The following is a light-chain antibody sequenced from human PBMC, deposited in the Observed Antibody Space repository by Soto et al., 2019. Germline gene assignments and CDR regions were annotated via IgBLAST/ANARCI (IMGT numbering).Light chain of an antibody. CDR2: DAS. V-gene: IGKV3-11*01. Sequence: EIVVTQSPATLSLSPGERATLSYRASQSVSSYLAWYQQKPGQAPRLLIYDASNRATGIPARFSGSGSGTDFTLTISSLEPEDFAVYYCQQRSNWPPSFGGGTKVEIK. J-gene: IGKJ4*01. CDR1: QSVSSY. CDR3: QQRSNWPPS.